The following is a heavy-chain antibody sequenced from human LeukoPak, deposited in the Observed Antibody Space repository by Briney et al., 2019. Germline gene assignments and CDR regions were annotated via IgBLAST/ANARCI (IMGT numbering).Heavy chain of an antibody. CDR3: ARDSDSGTSWTNWFDP. Sequence: ASVKVSCKASGYTFTGYYMHWVRQAPGQGLEWMGWINPNSGGTNYAQKFQGRATMTRDTSISTAYMELSRLRSGDTAMYYCARDSDSGTSWTNWFDPWGQGTLVTVSP. V-gene: IGHV1-2*02. CDR1: GYTFTGYY. CDR2: INPNSGGT. J-gene: IGHJ5*02. D-gene: IGHD1-26*01.